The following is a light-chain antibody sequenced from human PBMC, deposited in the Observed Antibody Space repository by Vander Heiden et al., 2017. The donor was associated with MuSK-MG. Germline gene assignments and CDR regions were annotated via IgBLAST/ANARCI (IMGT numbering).Light chain of an antibody. CDR2: EAS. V-gene: IGKV1-39*01. CDR3: QQSYFTSQIA. CDR1: QSISRH. J-gene: IGKJ4*01. Sequence: DIQMTQSPSSLSASVGDRVTITCRASQSISRHLTWYQQKPGKPPKLLIYEASNLQSGVPSRFSGSGSGTDFTLTITSLQPEDFATYYCQQSYFTSQIAFGGGTKVEIK.